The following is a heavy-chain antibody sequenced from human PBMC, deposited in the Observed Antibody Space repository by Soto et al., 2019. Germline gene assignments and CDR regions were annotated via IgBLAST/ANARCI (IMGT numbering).Heavy chain of an antibody. D-gene: IGHD1-26*01. Sequence: QVQLVQSGAEVKKPGSSVKVSCKASGGTFSTCGISWVRQAPGQGLEWMGGIIPIFDTANYAQKFQGRVTITADESTTTVYMELSSLRSEDTAVYYCARERVGYGMDVWGQGTTVTVSS. CDR2: IIPIFDTA. V-gene: IGHV1-69*01. CDR1: GGTFSTCG. CDR3: ARERVGYGMDV. J-gene: IGHJ6*02.